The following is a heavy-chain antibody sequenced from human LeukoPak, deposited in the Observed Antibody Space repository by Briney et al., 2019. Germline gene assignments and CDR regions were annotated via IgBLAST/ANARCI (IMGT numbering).Heavy chain of an antibody. Sequence: GGSLRLSCAASGFTFSSYEMNWVRQAPGKGLEWVSFISSSSTIIYYADSVKGRFIISRDNAKNSLYLQMNSLRAEDTAVYYCAREAKSLRIAAAGTFPFDYWGQGTLVTVSS. D-gene: IGHD6-13*01. J-gene: IGHJ4*02. CDR2: ISSSSTII. V-gene: IGHV3-48*01. CDR1: GFTFSSYE. CDR3: AREAKSLRIAAAGTFPFDY.